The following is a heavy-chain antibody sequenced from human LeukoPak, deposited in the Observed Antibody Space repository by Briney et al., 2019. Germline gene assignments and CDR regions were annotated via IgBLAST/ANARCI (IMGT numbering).Heavy chain of an antibody. J-gene: IGHJ4*02. CDR1: GFTFDDYG. V-gene: IGHV3-20*01. CDR2: INWNGGST. D-gene: IGHD6-19*01. Sequence: GGSLRLSCAASGFTFDDYGTSWVRQAPGKGLEWVSGINWNGGSTGYADSVKGRFTISRDNAKNSLYLQMNSLRAEDTALYHCARLSSYSSGPFDYWGQGTLVTVSS. CDR3: ARLSSYSSGPFDY.